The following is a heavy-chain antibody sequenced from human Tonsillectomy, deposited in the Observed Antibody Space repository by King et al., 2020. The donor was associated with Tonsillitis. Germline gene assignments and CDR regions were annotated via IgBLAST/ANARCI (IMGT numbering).Heavy chain of an antibody. Sequence: VQLVESGGGVVQPGGSLRLSCAASGFTFNSYGMHWVRQAPGKGLEWVAFIRLDGSNKYYADSVKGRFTISRDNSKNTLYLQMHSLRPEDTAVFYCAKVLGYYDSSGDGGGRAFDIWGQGTMVTVSS. CDR3: AKVLGYYDSSGDGGGRAFDI. J-gene: IGHJ3*02. D-gene: IGHD3-22*01. CDR1: GFTFNSYG. V-gene: IGHV3-30*02. CDR2: IRLDGSNK.